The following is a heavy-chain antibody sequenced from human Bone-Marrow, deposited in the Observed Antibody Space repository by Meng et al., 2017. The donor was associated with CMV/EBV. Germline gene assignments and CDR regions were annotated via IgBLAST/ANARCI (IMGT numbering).Heavy chain of an antibody. CDR1: GYTFTGYY. J-gene: IGHJ6*01. CDR3: ARDPHRTTIFGVVGYYYGMDV. CDR2: INPNSGGT. Sequence: ASVKVSCKASGYTFTGYYMHWVRQAPGQGLEWMGWINPNSGGTNYAQKFQGRVTMTRDMSISTAYMELSRLRSDDTAVYYCARDPHRTTIFGVVGYYYGMDVWGQGTTVTVSS. V-gene: IGHV1-2*02. D-gene: IGHD3-3*01.